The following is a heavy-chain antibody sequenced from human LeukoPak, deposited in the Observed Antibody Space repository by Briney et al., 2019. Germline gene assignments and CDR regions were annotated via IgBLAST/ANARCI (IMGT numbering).Heavy chain of an antibody. CDR1: GYNFTTSW. Sequence: GESLKISCKGSGYNFTTSWIGWVRQMSGKGLEWLGIIYPGDSDTRYSPSFQGQVTISADKSISTAYLQWSSLEASDTAMYYCARRRYCNSTSCYAGAFDIWGQGTMVTVSS. J-gene: IGHJ3*02. D-gene: IGHD2-2*01. V-gene: IGHV5-51*01. CDR3: ARRRYCNSTSCYAGAFDI. CDR2: IYPGDSDT.